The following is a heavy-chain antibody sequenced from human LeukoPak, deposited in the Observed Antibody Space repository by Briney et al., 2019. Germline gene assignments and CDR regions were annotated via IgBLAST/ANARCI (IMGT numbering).Heavy chain of an antibody. CDR1: GGSISSGGYY. CDR2: IYYSGST. V-gene: IGHV4-31*03. Sequence: PSETLSLTCTVSGGSISSGGYYWSWIRQHPGKGLEWIGYIYYSGSTYYNPSLKSRVTISVDTSKNQFSLKLSSVTAADTAVYYCARDHNWNYGFSRSSPSDYWGQGTLVTVSS. J-gene: IGHJ4*02. CDR3: ARDHNWNYGFSRSSPSDY. D-gene: IGHD1-7*01.